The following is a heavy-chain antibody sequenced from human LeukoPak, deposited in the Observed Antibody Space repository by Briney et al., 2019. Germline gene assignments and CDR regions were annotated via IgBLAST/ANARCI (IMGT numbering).Heavy chain of an antibody. J-gene: IGHJ6*03. CDR3: ARSGGSGSHYARYYYYYMDV. CDR2: INTNTGNP. V-gene: IGHV7-4-1*02. CDR1: GYTFTSYG. D-gene: IGHD3-10*01. Sequence: GASVKVSCKASGYTFTSYGISWVRQAPGQGLEWMGWINTNTGNPTYAQGFTGRFVFSLDTSVSTAYLQISSLKAEDTAVYYCARSGGSGSHYARYYYYYMDVWGKGTTVTVSS.